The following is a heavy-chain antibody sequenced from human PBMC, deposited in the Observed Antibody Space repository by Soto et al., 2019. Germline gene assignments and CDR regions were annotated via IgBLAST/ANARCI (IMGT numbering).Heavy chain of an antibody. CDR2: ISSSSSYI. Sequence: PGGSLRLSCAASGFTFSSYSMNWVRQAPGKGLEWVSSISSSSSYIYYADSVKGRFTISRDNAKNSLYLQMNSLRAEDTAVYYCARDEALTVTSYYYYYYMDVWGKGTTVTVSS. CDR1: GFTFSSYS. J-gene: IGHJ6*03. CDR3: ARDEALTVTSYYYYYYMDV. V-gene: IGHV3-21*01. D-gene: IGHD4-17*01.